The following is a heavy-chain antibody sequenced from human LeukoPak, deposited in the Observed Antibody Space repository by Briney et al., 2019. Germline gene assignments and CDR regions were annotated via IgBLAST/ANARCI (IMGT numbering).Heavy chain of an antibody. CDR3: ARVSVSHYYYYYYMDV. CDR1: GYTFSSYD. Sequence: ASVKVSCKASGYTFSSYDISWVRQAPGQGLEWMGWISAYNGNTNYAQKLQGRVTMTTDTSTSTAYIELRSLRSDDTAVYYCARVSVSHYYYYYYMDVWGKGTTVTVSS. J-gene: IGHJ6*03. CDR2: ISAYNGNT. V-gene: IGHV1-18*01.